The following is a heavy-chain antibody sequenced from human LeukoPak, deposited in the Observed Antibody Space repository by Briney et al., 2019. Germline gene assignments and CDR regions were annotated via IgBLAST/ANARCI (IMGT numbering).Heavy chain of an antibody. Sequence: PSETLSLTCAVYGGSFSGYYWSWIRQPPGKGLEWIGEINHSGSTNYNPSLKSRVTISVDTSKNQFSLKLSSVTAADTAVYYCARGRHSGSYFPYYYYYMDVWGKGTTVTVSS. CDR3: ARGRHSGSYFPYYYYYMDV. D-gene: IGHD1-26*01. V-gene: IGHV4-34*01. J-gene: IGHJ6*03. CDR1: GGSFSGYY. CDR2: INHSGST.